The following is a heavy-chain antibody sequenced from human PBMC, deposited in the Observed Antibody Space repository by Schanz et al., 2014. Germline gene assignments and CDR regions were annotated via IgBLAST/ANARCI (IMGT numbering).Heavy chain of an antibody. CDR3: AKDPYGSGNHYTY. CDR2: ISASGGST. V-gene: IGHV3-23*04. D-gene: IGHD3-10*01. CDR1: GFTFNNYA. J-gene: IGHJ4*02. Sequence: EVQLVEYGGGLVQPGGSLRLSCAASGFTFNNYAMGWVRQAPGKGLEWVSAISASGGSTYYADSVKGRFTISRDNSKNTLYVQLNSLRAEDTAVYYCAKDPYGSGNHYTYWGRGALVSVSS.